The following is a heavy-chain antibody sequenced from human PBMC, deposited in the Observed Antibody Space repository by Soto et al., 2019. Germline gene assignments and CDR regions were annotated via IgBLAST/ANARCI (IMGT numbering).Heavy chain of an antibody. J-gene: IGHJ4*02. Sequence: QVQVVQSGADVKKPGASVKVSCKASGYIFTSYGITWVRQAPGQGLEWMGWISAYNANTNYAQKFQGRVTMTTDTATSTAYMELRSLRSADTAVYYCARTYCYGGSCYSGQFDYWGQGTLVTVSS. CDR1: GYIFTSYG. V-gene: IGHV1-18*01. CDR3: ARTYCYGGSCYSGQFDY. D-gene: IGHD2-15*01. CDR2: ISAYNANT.